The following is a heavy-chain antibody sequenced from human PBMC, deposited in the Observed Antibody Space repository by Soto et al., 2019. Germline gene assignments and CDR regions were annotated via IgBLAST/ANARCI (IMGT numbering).Heavy chain of an antibody. D-gene: IGHD3-9*01. J-gene: IGHJ4*01. CDR1: GGTFSSYA. V-gene: IGHV1-69*01. CDR2: IIPIFGTA. CDR3: ARGPSDNLPQGLYYFGY. Sequence: QVQLVQSGAEVKKPGSSVKVSCKASGGTFSSYAISWVRQAPGQGLEWMGGIIPIFGTANYAQKFQGRVTITADEAQNTGYMGVGSLGFGDTGVYYCARGPSDNLPQGLYYFGYLGQGTLV.